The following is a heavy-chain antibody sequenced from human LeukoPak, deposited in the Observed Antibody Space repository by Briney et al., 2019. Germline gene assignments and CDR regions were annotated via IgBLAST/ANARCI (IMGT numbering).Heavy chain of an antibody. V-gene: IGHV4-59*01. J-gene: IGHJ4*02. CDR2: IYYSGST. CDR3: ARGTGYTIEDYFDY. CDR1: GGSISSYY. D-gene: IGHD3-9*01. Sequence: SETLSLTCTVSGGSISSYYWSWIRQPPGKGLEWIGYIYYSGSTNYNPSLKSRVTISVKTSRNQFSLKLRSVTAADTAVYYCARGTGYTIEDYFDYWGQGPLVTVPS.